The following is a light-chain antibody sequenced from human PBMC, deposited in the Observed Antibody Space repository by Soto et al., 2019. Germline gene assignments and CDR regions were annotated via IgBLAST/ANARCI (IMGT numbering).Light chain of an antibody. V-gene: IGKV1-6*01. CDR2: AAS. J-gene: IGKJ4*01. CDR1: QDIRNY. CDR3: LQDYNYPLT. Sequence: IQMTQSPSSLSASVGDRVTITCQASQDIRNYLGWYQQKPGKAPKLXIYAASSLQSGVPSRFSGSGAGTDCTLTISSLQPEDVETYYCLQDYNYPLTFGGGTKVDI.